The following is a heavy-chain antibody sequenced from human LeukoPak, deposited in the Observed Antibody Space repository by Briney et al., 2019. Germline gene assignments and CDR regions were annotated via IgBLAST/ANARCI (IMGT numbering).Heavy chain of an antibody. CDR2: INPNSGGT. CDR3: ARDDPRGWYYFDY. CDR1: GYTFTGYY. D-gene: IGHD3-10*01. J-gene: IGHJ4*02. V-gene: IGHV1-2*02. Sequence: ASVKVSCKASGYTFTGYYMHWVRQAPGQGLEWMGWINPNSGGTNYARKFQGRVTMTRDTSISTAYMELSRLRSDDTAVYYCARDDPRGWYYFDYWGQGTLVTVSS.